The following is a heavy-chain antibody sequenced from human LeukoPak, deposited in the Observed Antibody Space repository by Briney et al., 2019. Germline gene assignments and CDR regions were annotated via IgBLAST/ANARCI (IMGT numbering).Heavy chain of an antibody. D-gene: IGHD3-22*01. CDR2: IYTSGST. CDR1: GGSISSGSYY. CDR3: AREGYYDSSGPPDDAFDI. J-gene: IGHJ3*02. Sequence: SETLSLTCTVSGGSISSGSYYWSWIRQPAGKGLEWIGRIYTSGSTNYNPSLKSRVTISVDTSKNQFSLRLSSVTAADTAVYYCAREGYYDSSGPPDDAFDIWGQGTMVTVSS. V-gene: IGHV4-61*02.